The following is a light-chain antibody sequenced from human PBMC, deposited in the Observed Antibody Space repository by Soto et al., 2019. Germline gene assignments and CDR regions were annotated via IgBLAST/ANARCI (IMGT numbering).Light chain of an antibody. V-gene: IGKV3-11*01. CDR1: QSVSSY. CDR3: QQRSNWPPYT. Sequence: EIVLTQSPATLSLSPGERATLSCRASQSVSSYLAWYQQKPGQAPRLLIYDGSNRATGIPPRFSDSGFGTDFPLTFSSREPEDFAVYYCQQRSNWPPYTFGQGTKLAIK. CDR2: DGS. J-gene: IGKJ2*01.